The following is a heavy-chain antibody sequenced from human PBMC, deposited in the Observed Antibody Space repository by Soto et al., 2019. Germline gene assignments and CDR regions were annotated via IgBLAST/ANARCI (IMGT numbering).Heavy chain of an antibody. V-gene: IGHV1-18*01. Sequence: ASVKVSCKPSGYTFTDYGITWVRQVPGQGLEWMGWISPNSVNTCYPKKFQGRVTMTTDTSTSTAYMELRSLRSDDTAVYYCARDDPSYSGTYYGMAVWGQGTTVTVSS. CDR1: GYTFTDYG. D-gene: IGHD1-26*01. J-gene: IGHJ6*02. CDR3: ARDDPSYSGTYYGMAV. CDR2: ISPNSVNT.